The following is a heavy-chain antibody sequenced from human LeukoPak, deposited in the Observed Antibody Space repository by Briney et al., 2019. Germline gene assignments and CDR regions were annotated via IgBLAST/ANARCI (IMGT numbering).Heavy chain of an antibody. D-gene: IGHD6-19*01. CDR1: GGSISSYY. Sequence: PSETLSLTCTVSGGSISSYYWSWIRQPPGKGLEWIGYIYYSGSTNYNPSLKSRVTISVDTSKNQFSLKLSSVTAADTAVYYCARASGSGWYGRKASFDYWGQGTLVTVSS. CDR3: ARASGSGWYGRKASFDY. J-gene: IGHJ4*02. V-gene: IGHV4-59*01. CDR2: IYYSGST.